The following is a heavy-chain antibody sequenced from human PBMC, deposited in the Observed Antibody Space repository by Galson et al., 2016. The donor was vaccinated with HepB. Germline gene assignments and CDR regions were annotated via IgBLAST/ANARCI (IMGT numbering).Heavy chain of an antibody. J-gene: IGHJ5*01. Sequence: ETLSLTCAVYGESFSSYSWTWIRQSPGKGLEWIGEINHSGTSHSSPSLKSRVTISVDPSKSQFSLNVSSVTAADTAVYFCARSGVGGDNNWFDSWGQGTLVTASA. CDR3: ARSGVGGDNNWFDS. CDR2: INHSGTS. CDR1: GESFSSYS. V-gene: IGHV4-34*01. D-gene: IGHD3-3*01.